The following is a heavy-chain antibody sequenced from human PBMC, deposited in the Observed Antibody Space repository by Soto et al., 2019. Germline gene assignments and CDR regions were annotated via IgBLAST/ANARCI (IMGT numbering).Heavy chain of an antibody. Sequence: GGSLRLSCAASGFTFSNAWMSWVRQAPGKGLEWVGRIKSKTDGGTTDYAAPVKGRFTISRDDSKNTLYLQMNSLKTEDTAVYYCTTAAGSPYYYYGMDVWGQGTTVTVSS. CDR1: GFTFSNAW. D-gene: IGHD6-13*01. CDR3: TTAAGSPYYYYGMDV. V-gene: IGHV3-15*01. CDR2: IKSKTDGGTT. J-gene: IGHJ6*02.